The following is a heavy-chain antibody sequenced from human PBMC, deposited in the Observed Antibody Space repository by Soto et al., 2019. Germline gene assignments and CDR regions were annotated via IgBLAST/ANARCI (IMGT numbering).Heavy chain of an antibody. V-gene: IGHV1-18*04. CDR2: ISAYNGNT. CDR3: ARDLPTVRKVSLDY. CDR1: GYTFTSYG. J-gene: IGHJ4*02. Sequence: ASLKVSCKASGYTFTSYGISWVRQAPGQGLEWMGWISAYNGNTNYAQKLQGRVTMTTDTSTSTAYMELRSLRSDDTAVYYCARDLPTVRKVSLDYWGQGTLVTVSS. D-gene: IGHD4-17*01.